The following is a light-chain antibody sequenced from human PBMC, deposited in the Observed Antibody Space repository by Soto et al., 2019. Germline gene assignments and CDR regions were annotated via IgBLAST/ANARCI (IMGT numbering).Light chain of an antibody. J-gene: IGKJ3*01. CDR3: QQYGSSPMFT. CDR1: QSVSSSY. Sequence: EIVLTQSPGTLSLSPGERATLSCRASQSVSSSYLAWYQQKPGQAPRLLIYGTSGRATGIPDRFSGSGSVTDFTLTISRLEPEDFAVYYCQQYGSSPMFTFGPGTKVDI. V-gene: IGKV3-20*01. CDR2: GTS.